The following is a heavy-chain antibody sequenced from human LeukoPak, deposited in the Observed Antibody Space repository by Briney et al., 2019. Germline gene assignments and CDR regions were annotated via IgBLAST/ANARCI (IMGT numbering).Heavy chain of an antibody. CDR3: ARDKRVTTIFHYYYGMDV. CDR2: IYTSGST. J-gene: IGHJ6*02. CDR1: GGSISSYY. Sequence: PSETLSLTCTVSGGSISSYYWSWIRLPAGKGLEWIGRIYTSGSTNYNPSLKSRVTMSVDTSKNQFSLKLSSVTAADTAVYYCARDKRVTTIFHYYYGMDVWGQGTTVTVSS. D-gene: IGHD5-12*01. V-gene: IGHV4-4*07.